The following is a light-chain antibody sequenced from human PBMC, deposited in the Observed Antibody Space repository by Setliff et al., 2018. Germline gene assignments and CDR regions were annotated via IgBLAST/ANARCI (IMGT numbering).Light chain of an antibody. CDR1: SSDVGLYNL. J-gene: IGLJ2*01. CDR3: SSYTVKSTVI. V-gene: IGLV2-23*02. CDR2: EVT. Sequence: QSVLTQPASVSGSPGQSITISCTGTSSDVGLYNLFSWYQQHPGKAPKLIIYEVTKRPSGVSDRFSGSKSGNTASLTISGLQPEDEADYHCSSYTVKSTVIFAGGTKVTVL.